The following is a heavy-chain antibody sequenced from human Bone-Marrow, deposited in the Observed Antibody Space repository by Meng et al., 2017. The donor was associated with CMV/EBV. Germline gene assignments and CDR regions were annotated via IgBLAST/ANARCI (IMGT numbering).Heavy chain of an antibody. V-gene: IGHV3-30*04. CDR2: ISYDGSNK. CDR3: ARGMEWELRY. CDR1: GFTFSSYA. J-gene: IGHJ4*02. Sequence: SCKASGFTFSSYAMHWVRQAPGKGLEWVAVISYDGSNKYYADSVKGRFTISRDNSKNTLYLQMNSLRAEDTAVYYCARGMEWELRYWVQGTLVTVSS. D-gene: IGHD1-26*01.